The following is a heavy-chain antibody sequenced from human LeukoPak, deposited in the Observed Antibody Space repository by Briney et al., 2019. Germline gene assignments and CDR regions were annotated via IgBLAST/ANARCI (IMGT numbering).Heavy chain of an antibody. J-gene: IGHJ6*03. D-gene: IGHD6-13*01. V-gene: IGHV3-30*02. CDR2: IRYDGSNK. Sequence: GRSLRLSCAASGFTFSSYGMHWVRQAPGKGLEWVAFIRYDGSNKYYADSVKGRFTISRDNSKNTLYLQMNSLRAEDTAVYYCAKSGGSWYEQYYMDVWGKGTTVTVSS. CDR1: GFTFSSYG. CDR3: AKSGGSWYEQYYMDV.